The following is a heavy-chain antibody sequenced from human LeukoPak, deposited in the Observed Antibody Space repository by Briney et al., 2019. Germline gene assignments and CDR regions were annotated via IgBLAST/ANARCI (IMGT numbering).Heavy chain of an antibody. D-gene: IGHD3-3*01. CDR3: AKDSAIFGVVIIPLDY. CDR1: GFTFSSYA. CDR2: ISGSGGST. Sequence: GGSLRLSCAASGFTFSSYAMSWVRQAPGEGLEWFSAISGSGGSTYYADSVKGRFTISRDNSKNTLYLQMNSLRAEGTAVYYCAKDSAIFGVVIIPLDYWGQGTLVTVSS. J-gene: IGHJ4*02. V-gene: IGHV3-23*01.